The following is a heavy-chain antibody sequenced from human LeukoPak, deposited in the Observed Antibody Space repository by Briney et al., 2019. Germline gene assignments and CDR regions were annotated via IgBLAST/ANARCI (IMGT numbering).Heavy chain of an antibody. CDR3: ARDRGLWFGESDAFDI. D-gene: IGHD3-10*01. CDR1: GFTFSSYA. Sequence: GGSLRLSCAASGFTFSSYAMSWVRQAPGKGLEWVSAISGSGGSTYYADSVKGRFTISRDNSKNTLYLQMNSLRAEDTAVYYCARDRGLWFGESDAFDIWGQGTMVTVSS. J-gene: IGHJ3*02. CDR2: ISGSGGST. V-gene: IGHV3-23*01.